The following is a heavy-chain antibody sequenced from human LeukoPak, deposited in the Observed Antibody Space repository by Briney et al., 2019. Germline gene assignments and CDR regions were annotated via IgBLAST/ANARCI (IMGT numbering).Heavy chain of an antibody. CDR2: ISYDGSNK. CDR3: ARDSSSSWYFDY. Sequence: GGSLRLSCAASGFTFSSYAMHCVRQAPGKGLEWVAVISYDGSNKYYADSVKGRFTISRDNSTNTLYLQMNSLRAEDTAVYYCARDSSSSWYFDYWGQGTMVTVSS. D-gene: IGHD6-13*01. CDR1: GFTFSSYA. J-gene: IGHJ4*02. V-gene: IGHV3-30-3*01.